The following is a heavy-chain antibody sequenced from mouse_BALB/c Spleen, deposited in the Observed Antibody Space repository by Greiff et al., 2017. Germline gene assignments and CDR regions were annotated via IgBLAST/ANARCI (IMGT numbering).Heavy chain of an antibody. J-gene: IGHJ2*01. V-gene: IGHV1-5*01. Sequence: EVQLQESGTVLARPGASVKMSCKASGYTFTSYWMHWVKQRPGQGLEWIGAIYPGNSDTSYNQKFKGKAKLTAVTSTSTAYMELSSLTNEDSAVYYCTRGDYYGSSSYFDYWGQGTTLTVSS. CDR2: IYPGNSDT. CDR1: GYTFTSYW. CDR3: TRGDYYGSSSYFDY. D-gene: IGHD1-1*01.